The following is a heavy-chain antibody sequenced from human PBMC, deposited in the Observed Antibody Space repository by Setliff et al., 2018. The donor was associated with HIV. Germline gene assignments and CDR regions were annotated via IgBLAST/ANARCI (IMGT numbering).Heavy chain of an antibody. V-gene: IGHV4-31*02. CDR2: IYYNGNA. Sequence: SETLSLTCRVSGDSISSGGYYWSWIRQSPVKGLEWIGYIYYNGNAYYNPSLEGRLTMSIGPSQNHFSLNLTSVTAADTAVYYCARLTYVSRFLGWSPEYSFYHYYLDVWGKGTTVTVSS. CDR3: ARLTYVSRFLGWSPEYSFYHYYLDV. D-gene: IGHD3-3*01. CDR1: GDSISSGGYY. J-gene: IGHJ6*03.